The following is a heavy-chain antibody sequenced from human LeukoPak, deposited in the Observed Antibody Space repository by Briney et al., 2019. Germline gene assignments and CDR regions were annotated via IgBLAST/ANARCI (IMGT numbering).Heavy chain of an antibody. D-gene: IGHD2-2*01. CDR1: GYTFTGYY. CDR3: ARGYCSSTSCYPGN. J-gene: IGHJ4*02. V-gene: IGHV1-2*02. CDR2: INPNSGGT. Sequence: WASVKVSCKASGYTFTGYYMHWVRQAPGQGLEWMGWINPNSGGTNYVQKFQGRVTMTRDTSISTAYMELSRLRSDDTAVYYCARGYCSSTSCYPGNWGQGTLVTVSS.